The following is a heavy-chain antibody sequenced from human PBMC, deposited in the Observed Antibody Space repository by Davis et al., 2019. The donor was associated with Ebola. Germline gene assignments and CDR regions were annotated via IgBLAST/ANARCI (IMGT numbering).Heavy chain of an antibody. V-gene: IGHV3-30-3*01. CDR2: ISYDGSNK. Sequence: GESLKISCAASGFTFSSYAMHWVRQAPGKGLEWVAVISYDGSNKYYADSVKGRFTISRDNPKNTLYLQMNSLRAEDTAVYYCARDIYSSSSGYYYGMDVWGQGTTVTVSS. J-gene: IGHJ6*02. D-gene: IGHD6-6*01. CDR1: GFTFSSYA. CDR3: ARDIYSSSSGYYYGMDV.